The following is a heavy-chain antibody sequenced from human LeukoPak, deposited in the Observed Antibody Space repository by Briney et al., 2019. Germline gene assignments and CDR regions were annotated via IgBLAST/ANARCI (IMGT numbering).Heavy chain of an antibody. Sequence: PGGSLRLSCAASGFTFSSYSMNWVRQAPGKGLEWVSSISSSSSYIYYADSVKGRFTISRDNAKNSLYLQMNSLRAEDTAVYYCAGGGKYYWAPDFWGQGTLVTVSS. CDR1: GFTFSSYS. CDR3: AGGGKYYWAPDF. CDR2: ISSSSSYI. V-gene: IGHV3-21*01. D-gene: IGHD3-10*01. J-gene: IGHJ4*02.